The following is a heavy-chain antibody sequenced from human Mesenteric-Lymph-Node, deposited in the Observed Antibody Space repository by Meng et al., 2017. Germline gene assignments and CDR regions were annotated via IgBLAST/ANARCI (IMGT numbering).Heavy chain of an antibody. CDR2: INHSGST. V-gene: IGHV4-34*01. Sequence: GSRRPSGGAYGGSFSGYYWSWIRQPPGKGLEWIGEINHSGSTNYNPSLKSRVTISVDTSKNQFSLKLSSVTAADTAVYYCARDGGVTDKGGDYWGQGTLVTVSS. J-gene: IGHJ4*02. D-gene: IGHD2-15*01. CDR1: GGSFSGYY. CDR3: ARDGGVTDKGGDY.